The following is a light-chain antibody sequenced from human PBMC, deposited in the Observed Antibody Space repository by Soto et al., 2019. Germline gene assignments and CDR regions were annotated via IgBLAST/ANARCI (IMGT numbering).Light chain of an antibody. CDR3: GTWDSSLSAGGV. CDR2: DNN. J-gene: IGLJ1*01. Sequence: QSALTQPPSVSAAPGQKVTISCSGSSSNIGNNYVSWYQQLPGTAPKLLIYDNNKRPSGIPDRFSGSKSGTSATLGITGLQTGDEAYYYCGTWDSSLSAGGVFGTGTKFT. CDR1: SSNIGNNY. V-gene: IGLV1-51*01.